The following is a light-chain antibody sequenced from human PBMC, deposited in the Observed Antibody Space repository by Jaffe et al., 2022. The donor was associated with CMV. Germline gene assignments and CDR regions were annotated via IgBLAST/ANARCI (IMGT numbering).Light chain of an antibody. J-gene: IGKJ5*01. Sequence: EIVLTQSPGTLSLSPGERATLSCRASQSVSSSYLAWYQQRPGQAPRLLLYGASNRATGIPDRFSGSGSGTDFTLTISRMEPEDFAVYYCQQYNMSPPRIIFGQGTRLEIK. V-gene: IGKV3-20*01. CDR1: QSVSSSY. CDR2: GAS. CDR3: QQYNMSPPRII.